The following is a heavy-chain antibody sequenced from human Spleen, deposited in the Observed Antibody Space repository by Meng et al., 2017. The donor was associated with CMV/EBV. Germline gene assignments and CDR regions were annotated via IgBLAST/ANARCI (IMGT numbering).Heavy chain of an antibody. J-gene: IGHJ2*01. V-gene: IGHV4-34*01. CDR3: AGAPIVVVPAAPYWYFDL. CDR2: INHSGST. D-gene: IGHD2-2*01. CDR1: GGSLSGYY. Sequence: SQTLSLTCAVYGGSLSGYYWTWIRQPPGKGLEWVGEINHSGSTNYNPSPKSRVTISADTSKNQFSLKLNSATAADTAVYYCAGAPIVVVPAAPYWYFDLWGRGTLVTVSS.